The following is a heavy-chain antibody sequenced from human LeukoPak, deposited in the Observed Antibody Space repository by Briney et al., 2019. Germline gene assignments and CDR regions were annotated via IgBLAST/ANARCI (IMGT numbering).Heavy chain of an antibody. Sequence: ASVKVSCKASGYTFTGYYMHWVRQAPGQGLEWMGRINPNGGGTNYAQKFQGRVTMTRDTSISTAYMELSRLRSDDTAVYYCLLADQLDFDYWGQGTLVTVSS. V-gene: IGHV1-2*06. CDR2: INPNGGGT. D-gene: IGHD2-15*01. CDR3: LLADQLDFDY. CDR1: GYTFTGYY. J-gene: IGHJ4*02.